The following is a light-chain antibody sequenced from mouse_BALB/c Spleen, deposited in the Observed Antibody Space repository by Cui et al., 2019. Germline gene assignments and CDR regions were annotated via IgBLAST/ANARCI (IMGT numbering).Light chain of an antibody. J-gene: IGKJ1*01. Sequence: HIVLTQSPAIMSESPGEKVTMTCSASSSVRYMYWYQQKPGSSPRLLIYDTSNLASGVPVRFSGSGSGTSYSPTISRMEAEDAATYYCQQWSSYPRTFGGGTKLEIK. V-gene: IGKV4-55*01. CDR3: QQWSSYPRT. CDR1: SSVRY. CDR2: DTS.